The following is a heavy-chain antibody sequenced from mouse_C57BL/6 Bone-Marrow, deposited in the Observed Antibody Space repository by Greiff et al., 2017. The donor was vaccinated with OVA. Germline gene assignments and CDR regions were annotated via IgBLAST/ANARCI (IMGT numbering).Heavy chain of an antibody. CDR3: ARELLRYFYWYFDV. CDR1: GFTFSDYG. Sequence: EVKLMESGGGLVKPGGSLKLSCAASGFTFSDYGMHWVRQAPEKGLEWVAYISSGSSTIYYADTVKGRFTISRDNAKNTLFLQMTSLRSEDTAMYYCARELLRYFYWYFDVWGTGTTVTVSS. D-gene: IGHD1-1*01. J-gene: IGHJ1*03. CDR2: ISSGSSTI. V-gene: IGHV5-17*01.